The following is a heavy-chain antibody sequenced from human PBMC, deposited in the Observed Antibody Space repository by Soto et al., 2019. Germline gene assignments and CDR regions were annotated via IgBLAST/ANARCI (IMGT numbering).Heavy chain of an antibody. V-gene: IGHV1-69*01. CDR1: GGTFSSYA. Sequence: QVQLVQSGAEVKKPGSSVKVSCKASGGTFSSYAISWVRQAPGQGLEWMGGIIPIFGTANYAQKFQGRVMITADESTSTAYMELSSLRSEDTAVYYCARSQIVAANFFYAFDIWGQGTMVTVSS. J-gene: IGHJ3*02. CDR2: IIPIFGTA. CDR3: ARSQIVAANFFYAFDI. D-gene: IGHD5-12*01.